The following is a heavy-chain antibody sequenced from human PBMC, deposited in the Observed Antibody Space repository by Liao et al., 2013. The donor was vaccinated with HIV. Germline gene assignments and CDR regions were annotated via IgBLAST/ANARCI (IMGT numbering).Heavy chain of an antibody. Sequence: QLQLQESGSGLVKPSQTLSLTCTVSGGSISSYYWSWIRQPPGKGLEWIGYIYYSGSTNYNPSLKSRVTISVDTSKNQFSLKLSSVTAADTAVYYCARGPTEDYDFWSGYDYYYYYMDVWGKGTTVTVSS. V-gene: IGHV4-59*01. J-gene: IGHJ6*03. CDR2: IYYSGST. CDR1: GGSISSYY. D-gene: IGHD3-3*01. CDR3: ARGPTEDYDFWSGYDYYYYYMDV.